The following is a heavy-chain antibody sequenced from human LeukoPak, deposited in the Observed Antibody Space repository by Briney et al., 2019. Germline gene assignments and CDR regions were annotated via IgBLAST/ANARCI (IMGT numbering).Heavy chain of an antibody. V-gene: IGHV4-34*01. D-gene: IGHD3-10*01. Sequence: PSETLSLTCAVYGGSIRGYYWSWIRQTPGKGLEWIGEITHSGSTNYNPSLKSPVTISVDTSKNQFSLKLSSVTAADTAVYYCASRLKGLLWFGEWRSGFDPWGQGTLVTVSS. CDR2: ITHSGST. CDR1: GGSIRGYY. CDR3: ASRLKGLLWFGEWRSGFDP. J-gene: IGHJ5*02.